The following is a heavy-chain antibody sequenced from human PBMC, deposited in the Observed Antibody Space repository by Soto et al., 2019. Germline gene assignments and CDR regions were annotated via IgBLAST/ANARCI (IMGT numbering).Heavy chain of an antibody. V-gene: IGHV4-34*01. CDR2: INHSGNI. CDR1: GGSVSGYY. D-gene: IGHD4-17*01. J-gene: IGHJ4*02. Sequence: QVQLQQWGAGLLKPSETLSLTCAVYGGSVSGYYWSWIRHPPGKGLEWIREINHSGNINYSPSLKSRVTMSVDTSNNQLSLKLNSVTAADTAVYYCARGEVTTGVYWGQGTLVTVSS. CDR3: ARGEVTTGVY.